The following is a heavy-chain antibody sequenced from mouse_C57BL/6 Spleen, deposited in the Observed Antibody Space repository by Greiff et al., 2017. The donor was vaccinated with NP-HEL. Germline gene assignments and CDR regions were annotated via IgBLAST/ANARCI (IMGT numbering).Heavy chain of an antibody. V-gene: IGHV7-3*01. J-gene: IGHJ2*01. CDR1: GFTFTDYY. D-gene: IGHD3-2*02. Sequence: EVQGVESGGGLVQPGGSLSLSCAASGFTFTDYYMSWVRQPPGKALEWLGFIRNKANGYTTEYSASVKGRFTISRDNSQSILYLQMNALRAEDSATYYCARSRQLRPFDYWGQGTTLTVSS. CDR3: ARSRQLRPFDY. CDR2: IRNKANGYTT.